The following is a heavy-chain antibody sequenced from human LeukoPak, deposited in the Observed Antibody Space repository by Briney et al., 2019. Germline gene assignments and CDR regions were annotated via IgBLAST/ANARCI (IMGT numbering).Heavy chain of an antibody. CDR3: ARDSPLYCGGDCGIPTFDY. V-gene: IGHV1-18*01. Sequence: ASVKVSCKASGYTFTSYGISWVRQAPGQGLEWMGWISAYNGNTNYAQKLQGRVTMTTDTSTSTAYMELRSLRSDDTAVYYCARDSPLYCGGDCGIPTFDYWGQGTLVTVSS. CDR2: ISAYNGNT. J-gene: IGHJ4*02. CDR1: GYTFTSYG. D-gene: IGHD2-21*02.